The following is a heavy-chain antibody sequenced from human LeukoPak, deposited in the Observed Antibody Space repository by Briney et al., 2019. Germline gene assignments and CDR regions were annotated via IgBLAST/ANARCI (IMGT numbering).Heavy chain of an antibody. Sequence: GGSLRLSCTASGFTLSTYWMSWVRQAPGKGLEWVANIKQDGSEKYYVDSVKGRFTISRDNAKNSLYLQMNSLRAEDTAVYYCARDKVVGATIFDYWGQGTLVTVSS. CDR1: GFTLSTYW. J-gene: IGHJ4*02. CDR2: IKQDGSEK. V-gene: IGHV3-7*03. CDR3: ARDKVVGATIFDY. D-gene: IGHD1-26*01.